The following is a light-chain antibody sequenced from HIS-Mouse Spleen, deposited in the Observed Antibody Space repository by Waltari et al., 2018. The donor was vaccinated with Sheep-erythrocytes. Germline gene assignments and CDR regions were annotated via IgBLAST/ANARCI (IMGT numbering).Light chain of an antibody. Sequence: QSALTQPPSVSGSPGQSVTISCPRTISPMVGYNYVSWYQQHPGKAPKLMIYDVSKRPSGVPDRFSGSKSGNTASLTISGLQAEDEADYYCCSYAGSYTYVFGTGTKVTVL. V-gene: IGLV2-11*01. J-gene: IGLJ1*01. CDR1: ISPMVGYNY. CDR2: DVS. CDR3: CSYAGSYTYV.